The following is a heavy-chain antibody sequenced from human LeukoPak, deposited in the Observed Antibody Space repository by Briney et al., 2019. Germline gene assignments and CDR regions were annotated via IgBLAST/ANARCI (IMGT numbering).Heavy chain of an antibody. CDR2: INAGNGNT. J-gene: IGHJ6*02. Sequence: ASVKVSCKASGYTFTSYAMHWVRQAPGQRLEWMGWINAGNGNTKYSQKFQGRVTITRDTSASTAYMELSSLRSEDTAVYYCARADIVVVPAAYYYYGMDAWGQGTTVTVSS. D-gene: IGHD2-2*01. V-gene: IGHV1-3*01. CDR3: ARADIVVVPAAYYYYGMDA. CDR1: GYTFTSYA.